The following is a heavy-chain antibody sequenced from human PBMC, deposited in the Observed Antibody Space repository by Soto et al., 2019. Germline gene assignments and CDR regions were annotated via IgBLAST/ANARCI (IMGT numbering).Heavy chain of an antibody. CDR2: MNPNSGNT. CDR3: ARGQEYLGAFDL. Sequence: QVQLVQSGAEVKKPGASVKVSCKASGYTFISYDINWVRQATGQGLEWMGWMNPNSGNTGYAQKFQGXVXXXRXXSISTAYMELSSLRSEDTAVYYCARGQEYLGAFDLWGQGTMVTVSS. V-gene: IGHV1-8*01. J-gene: IGHJ3*01. CDR1: GYTFISYD.